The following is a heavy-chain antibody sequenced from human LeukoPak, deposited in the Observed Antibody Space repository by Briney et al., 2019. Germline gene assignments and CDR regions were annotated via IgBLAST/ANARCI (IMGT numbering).Heavy chain of an antibody. V-gene: IGHV4-31*03. D-gene: IGHD3-9*01. Sequence: PSETLSLTCTVSGGSISSGGYYWSWIRQHPGKGLEWIGYIHYSGSTYYNPSLKSRVTISVDTSKNQFSLKLSSVTAADTAVYYCARAPYYDILTGYGPRNWFDPWGQGTLVTVS. CDR3: ARAPYYDILTGYGPRNWFDP. CDR1: GGSISSGGYY. CDR2: IHYSGST. J-gene: IGHJ5*02.